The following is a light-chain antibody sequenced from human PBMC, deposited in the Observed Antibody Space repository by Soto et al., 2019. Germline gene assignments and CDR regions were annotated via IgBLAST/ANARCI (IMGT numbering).Light chain of an antibody. CDR2: GAS. CDR3: QQTYSLPRT. J-gene: IGKJ1*01. V-gene: IGKV1-39*01. Sequence: DTQMTQSPSSLSASVGDRVTITCRASESISTYLNWYQEKPGKAPKVLIYGASRLQSGVPSRFSGRGSGTEFTLTISSLQPEDFASYYCQQTYSLPRTFGQGTRVEIK. CDR1: ESISTY.